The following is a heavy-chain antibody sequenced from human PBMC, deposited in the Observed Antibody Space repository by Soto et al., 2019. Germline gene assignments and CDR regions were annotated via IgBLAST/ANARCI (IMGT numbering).Heavy chain of an antibody. J-gene: IGHJ4*02. V-gene: IGHV1-69*01. CDR3: ARDFDDYGDKGDY. CDR1: GGTFSSYA. D-gene: IGHD4-17*01. CDR2: IIPIFGKA. Sequence: QVQLVQSGAEVKKPGSSVKVSCKASGGTFSSYAITWVRQAPGQGLEWMGGIIPIFGKANYAQKFQGRVTITAHESTSTAYMELSSLRSEDTAVYSCARDFDDYGDKGDYWGQGTLVTVSS.